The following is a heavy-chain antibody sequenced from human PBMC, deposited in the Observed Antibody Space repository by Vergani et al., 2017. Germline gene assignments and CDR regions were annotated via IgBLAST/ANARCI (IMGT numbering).Heavy chain of an antibody. CDR1: GGSITSSSYY. V-gene: IGHV4-39*01. Sequence: QLHLQESGPGLVKPSETLSLTCTVSGGSITSSSYYWGWIRQPPGKGLEWIGNIYHSGGAYYNPSLEGRVTISVDTSKNQSSLEVTSVTAADTAIYFCARTESFILRYFHWALWGQGTLVTVSS. CDR3: ARTESFILRYFHWAL. D-gene: IGHD3-9*01. J-gene: IGHJ4*02. CDR2: IYHSGGA.